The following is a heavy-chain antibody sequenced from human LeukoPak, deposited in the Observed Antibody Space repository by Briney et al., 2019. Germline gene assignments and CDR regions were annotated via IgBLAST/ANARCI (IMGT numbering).Heavy chain of an antibody. CDR3: AELGITMIGGV. J-gene: IGHJ6*04. Sequence: GGSLRLSCAASGFTFSSYAMNWVRQAPGKGLEWVSAITGSGGRTYYADSVKGRFTISRDNSKNTLYVQMNSLRAEDTAVYYCAELGITMIGGVWGKGTTVTISS. CDR1: GFTFSSYA. D-gene: IGHD3-10*02. CDR2: ITGSGGRT. V-gene: IGHV3-23*01.